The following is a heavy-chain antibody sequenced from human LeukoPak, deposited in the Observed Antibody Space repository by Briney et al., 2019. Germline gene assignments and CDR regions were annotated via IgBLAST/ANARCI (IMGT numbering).Heavy chain of an antibody. V-gene: IGHV7-4-1*02. CDR1: GYTFTSYA. Sequence: ASVKVSCKASGYTFTSYAMNWVRQAPGQGLEWMGWINTNTGNPTYAQGFTGRFVFSLDTSVSTAYLQISSLKAEDTAVYYCARESPYYYDSSDYSGEPDYWGQGTLVTVSS. CDR3: ARESPYYYDSSDYSGEPDY. CDR2: INTNTGNP. D-gene: IGHD3-22*01. J-gene: IGHJ4*02.